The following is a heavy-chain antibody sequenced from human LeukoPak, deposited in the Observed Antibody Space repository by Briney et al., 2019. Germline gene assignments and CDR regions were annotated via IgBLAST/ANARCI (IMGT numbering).Heavy chain of an antibody. V-gene: IGHV3-23*01. CDR1: DFTFSSYA. CDR2: ISGGAGST. Sequence: GGPLRSSCAASDFTFSSYAMSGGRQAPGKGLGWGSVISGGAGSTYYADSVKGRFTIYSDNSKNTLYLQMKSLRAEDTAVFYCAKPRGEEWRVGLYGAFDIWGQGTMVTVSS. J-gene: IGHJ3*02. D-gene: IGHD6-19*01. CDR3: AKPRGEEWRVGLYGAFDI.